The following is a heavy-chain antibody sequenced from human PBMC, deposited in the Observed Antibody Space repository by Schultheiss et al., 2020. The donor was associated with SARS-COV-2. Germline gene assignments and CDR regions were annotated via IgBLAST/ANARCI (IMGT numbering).Heavy chain of an antibody. CDR2: IKQDGSEK. J-gene: IGHJ3*01. V-gene: IGHV3-7*01. Sequence: GESLKISCAASGFTFSSYWMSWVRQAPGKGLEWVANIKQDGSEKYYVDSVKGRFTISRDNAKNSLYLQMNSLRAEDTAVYYCARDLWVRGFDAFDFWGQGTMVTISS. D-gene: IGHD3-10*01. CDR3: ARDLWVRGFDAFDF. CDR1: GFTFSSYW.